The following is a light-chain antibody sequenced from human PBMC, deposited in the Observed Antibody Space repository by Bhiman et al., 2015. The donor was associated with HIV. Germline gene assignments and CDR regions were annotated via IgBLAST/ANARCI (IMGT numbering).Light chain of an antibody. Sequence: SPVLTQPLSVSVAPGRTATITCVGNNVGTNSVHWYRQRPGQAPQLVIVYPNDRPSGIPDRFSGSYSGNAATLTISGAEAGDEADYYCQLLDSSRNVVFGGGTKLTVL. CDR3: QLLDSSRNVV. CDR2: YPN. J-gene: IGLJ2*01. V-gene: IGLV3-21*04. CDR1: NVGTNS.